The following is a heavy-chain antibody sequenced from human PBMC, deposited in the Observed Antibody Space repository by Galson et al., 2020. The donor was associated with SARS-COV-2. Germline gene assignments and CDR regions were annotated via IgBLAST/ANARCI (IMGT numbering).Heavy chain of an antibody. V-gene: IGHV4-39*01. CDR2: IYYSGST. D-gene: IGHD3-22*01. CDR3: AGRPYYYGSSGYLYDDY. J-gene: IGHJ4*02. Sequence: SETLSLTCTVSGGSISSSSYYWGWIRQPPGKGLEWIGSIYYSGSTYYNPSLKSRVTISVDTSKNQFSLKLSSVTAADTAVYYCAGRPYYYGSSGYLYDDYWGQGTLVTVSS. CDR1: GGSISSSSYY.